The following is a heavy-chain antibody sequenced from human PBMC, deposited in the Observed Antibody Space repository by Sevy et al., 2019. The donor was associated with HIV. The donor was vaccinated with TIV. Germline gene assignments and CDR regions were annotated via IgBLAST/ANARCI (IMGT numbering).Heavy chain of an antibody. CDR1: GFTFRSYA. Sequence: GGSLRLSCAASGFTFRSYAMNWVRQAPGKGLEWVSTIYGSGGTTYYGDSVKGRFTISGDNSGNTLYLQMNSLRAEDTAVYFCAGGRYDSSGSFDAFDIWGQGTMVTVSS. CDR2: IYGSGGTT. CDR3: AGGRYDSSGSFDAFDI. D-gene: IGHD3-22*01. V-gene: IGHV3-23*01. J-gene: IGHJ3*02.